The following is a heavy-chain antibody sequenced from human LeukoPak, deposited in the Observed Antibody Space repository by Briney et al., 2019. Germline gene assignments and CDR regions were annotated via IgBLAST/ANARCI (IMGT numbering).Heavy chain of an antibody. CDR1: GYTFTGYY. CDR3: ASDGQLWKQARYNWFDP. D-gene: IGHD5-18*01. CDR2: INPNSGGT. J-gene: IGHJ5*02. V-gene: IGHV1-2*02. Sequence: GASVKVSCKASGYTFTGYYMHWVRQAPGQGLEWMGWINPNSGGTNYAQKFQGRVTMTRDTSISTAYMELSRLRSDDTAVYYRASDGQLWKQARYNWFDPWGQGTLVTVSS.